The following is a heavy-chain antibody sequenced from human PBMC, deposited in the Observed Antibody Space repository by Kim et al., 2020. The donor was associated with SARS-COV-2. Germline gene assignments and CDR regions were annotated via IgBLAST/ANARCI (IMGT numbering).Heavy chain of an antibody. CDR1: GFTFDDYA. D-gene: IGHD3-10*01. Sequence: GGSLRLSCAASGFTFDDYAMHWVRQAPGKGLEWVSLISGDGGSTYYADSVKGRFTISRDNSKNSLYLQMNSLRTEDTALYYCAKVHHAYGSGRPKDYYYYGMDVWGQGTTVTVSS. CDR3: AKVHHAYGSGRPKDYYYYGMDV. J-gene: IGHJ6*02. CDR2: ISGDGGST. V-gene: IGHV3-43*02.